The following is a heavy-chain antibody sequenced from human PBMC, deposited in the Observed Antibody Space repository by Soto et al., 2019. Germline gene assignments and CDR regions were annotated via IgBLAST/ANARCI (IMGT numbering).Heavy chain of an antibody. CDR3: AKFGGPKTPKEHYYYYGMDV. CDR2: ISGSGGST. Sequence: GGSLRLSCAASGFTFSSYAMSWVRQAPEKGLEWVSAISGSGGSTYYADSVKGRFTISRDNSKNTLYLQMNSLRAEDTAVYYCAKFGGPKTPKEHYYYYGMDVWGQGTTVTVSS. V-gene: IGHV3-23*01. CDR1: GFTFSSYA. D-gene: IGHD3-10*01. J-gene: IGHJ6*02.